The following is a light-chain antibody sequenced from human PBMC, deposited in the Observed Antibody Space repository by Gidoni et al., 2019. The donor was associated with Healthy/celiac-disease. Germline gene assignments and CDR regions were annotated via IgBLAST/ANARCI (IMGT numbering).Light chain of an antibody. V-gene: IGKV1-5*01. CDR2: DAS. CDR3: QQYNSYSPST. J-gene: IGKJ5*01. Sequence: DIQMTQSPSTLSASVGARVTITCRASQSISSWLAWYQQKPGKAPKLLIYDASSLESGVPSRFSGSGSGTEFTLTISSLQPDDFATYYCQQYNSYSPSTFGQGTRLEIK. CDR1: QSISSW.